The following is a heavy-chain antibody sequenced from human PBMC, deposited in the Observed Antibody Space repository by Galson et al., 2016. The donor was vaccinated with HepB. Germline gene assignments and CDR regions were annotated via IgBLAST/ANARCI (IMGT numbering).Heavy chain of an antibody. CDR1: GGSISSYY. V-gene: IGHV4-59*01. Sequence: ETLSLTCTVSGGSISSYYWSWIRQPPGKGLEWIGYIYYSGSTNYNPSLKSRVTISVDTSKNQFSMKLSSVTAADTAVYYCARASPRDSSGWYPDAFDIWGQGTMVTVSS. J-gene: IGHJ3*02. CDR2: IYYSGST. D-gene: IGHD6-19*01. CDR3: ARASPRDSSGWYPDAFDI.